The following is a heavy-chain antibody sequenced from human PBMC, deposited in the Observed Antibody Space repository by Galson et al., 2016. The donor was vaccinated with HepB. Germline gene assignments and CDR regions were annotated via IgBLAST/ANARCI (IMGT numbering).Heavy chain of an antibody. CDR2: LNAANGNT. CDR3: ARGTDDGVKGWVY. D-gene: IGHD4-23*01. CDR1: GNTFTDYR. J-gene: IGHJ4*02. Sequence: SVKVSCKASGNTFTDYRVHWVRQAPGQSLEWMGWLNAANGNTKFAQKFQGRVTITRDTSASMVYMELNSLKSEDTAVYYCARGTDDGVKGWVYWGQGTLVTVSS. V-gene: IGHV1-3*01.